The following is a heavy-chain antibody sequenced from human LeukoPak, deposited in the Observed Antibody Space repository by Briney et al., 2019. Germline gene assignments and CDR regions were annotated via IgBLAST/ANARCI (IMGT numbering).Heavy chain of an antibody. Sequence: GGSLRLSCAASGFSFSSYWMHWVRQAPGKGLVWVSRINSDGTTYADSVKGRFTISRDNTKNSLYLQMNSLRAEDTAVYYCARDSIVDGAFDIWGQGTMVTVSS. J-gene: IGHJ3*02. CDR3: ARDSIVDGAFDI. CDR1: GFSFSSYW. V-gene: IGHV3-74*03. CDR2: INSDGT. D-gene: IGHD2-15*01.